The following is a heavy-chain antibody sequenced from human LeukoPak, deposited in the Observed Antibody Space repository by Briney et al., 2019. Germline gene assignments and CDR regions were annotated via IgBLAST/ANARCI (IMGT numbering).Heavy chain of an antibody. J-gene: IGHJ4*02. CDR2: ISGSGGST. V-gene: IGHV3-23*01. D-gene: IGHD5-12*01. CDR3: AKINSGHDLGGKVGFDH. CDR1: GFTFSSYA. Sequence: GGSLRLSCAASGFTFSSYAMSWVRQAPGKGLEWVSAISGSGGSTYYADSVKGRFTISRDNSKNTLYLQMNSLRAEDTAVYYCAKINSGHDLGGKVGFDHWGQGTLVTVSS.